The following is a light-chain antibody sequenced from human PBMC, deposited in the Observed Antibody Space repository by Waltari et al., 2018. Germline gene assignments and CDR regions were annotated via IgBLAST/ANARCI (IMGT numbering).Light chain of an antibody. J-gene: IGLJ1*01. V-gene: IGLV1-51*02. CDR3: ATWDSSLSAGV. CDR2: KNF. CDR1: SSNIGTTS. Sequence: QSVLSHPPSAPAAPGQPVSISCSGSSSNIGTTSVSCCQKLPKTAPNLLIYKNFQRPSGIPHRFYGSKSGTSATLDITGLQTGDEGDYYCATWDSSLSAGVFGTGTKVTVL.